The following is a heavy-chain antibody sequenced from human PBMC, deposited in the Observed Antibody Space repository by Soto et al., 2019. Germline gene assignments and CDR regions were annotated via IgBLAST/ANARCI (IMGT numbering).Heavy chain of an antibody. V-gene: IGHV4-34*01. Sequence: SEPLSLTCAVYGWSFSVHCWTWFRQSPGKGLEWIGEIKHSGRGNYSSSLTSRVTISLDSPKNQWSLSLSAVTAAGPAMYNCSTGAYDTNGYYQFDPWGQGTLVTVSS. CDR1: GWSFSVHC. CDR2: IKHSGRG. D-gene: IGHD3-22*01. J-gene: IGHJ5*01. CDR3: STGAYDTNGYYQFDP.